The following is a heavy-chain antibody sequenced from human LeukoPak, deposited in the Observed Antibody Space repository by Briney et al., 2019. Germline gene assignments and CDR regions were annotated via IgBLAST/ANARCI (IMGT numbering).Heavy chain of an antibody. CDR1: GGSFSGYY. J-gene: IGHJ3*02. D-gene: IGHD1-26*01. CDR3: ARGLISGNYYHAFDI. Sequence: PSETLSLTCAVYGGSFSGYYWSWIRQPPGKGLEWIGEINHSGNTNYNPSLKSRVTISVDTSKNQFSLKLSSVTAADTAVYYCARGLISGNYYHAFDIWGHGTMVTVSS. CDR2: INHSGNT. V-gene: IGHV4-34*01.